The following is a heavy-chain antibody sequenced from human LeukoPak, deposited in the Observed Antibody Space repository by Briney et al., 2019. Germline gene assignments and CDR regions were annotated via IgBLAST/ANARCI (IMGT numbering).Heavy chain of an antibody. Sequence: SETLSLTCTVSGGSISSYYWSWIRQPAGKGLEWIGRIYTSGSTNYNPSLKSRVTMSVDTSKNQFSLKLSSVTAADTAVYYCAGEHCSSTSCYYYYYYGMDVWGQGTTVTVSS. CDR1: GGSISSYY. CDR2: IYTSGST. V-gene: IGHV4-4*07. J-gene: IGHJ6*02. CDR3: AGEHCSSTSCYYYYYYGMDV. D-gene: IGHD2-2*01.